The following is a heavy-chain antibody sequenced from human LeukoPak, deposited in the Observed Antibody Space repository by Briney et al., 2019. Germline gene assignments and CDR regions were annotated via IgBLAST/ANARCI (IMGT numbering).Heavy chain of an antibody. CDR2: ISPTSRDM. CDR3: TRAAYSSGPDY. J-gene: IGHJ4*02. Sequence: PGGSLRLSCAASGFTFSNAWMSWVRQAPGKGLEWVSYISPTSRDMYYADSVEGRFTISRDNAKNSLYLQLNSLRDEDTAVYFCTRAAYSSGPDYWGQGTLVTVSS. V-gene: IGHV3-48*02. CDR1: GFTFSNAW. D-gene: IGHD6-19*01.